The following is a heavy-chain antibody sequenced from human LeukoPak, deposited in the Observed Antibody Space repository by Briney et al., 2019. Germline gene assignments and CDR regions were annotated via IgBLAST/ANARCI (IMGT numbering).Heavy chain of an antibody. V-gene: IGHV1-8*01. CDR2: MNPNSGNT. CDR1: GYTFTTYD. J-gene: IGHJ6*02. D-gene: IGHD2-2*03. Sequence: GASVKVSCKASGYTFTTYDINWVRQATGQGLEWMGWMNPNSGNTGYAQKFQGRVTMTRNTSMSTAYMELNSLRSEDTAVYYCARGGMDLHGMDVWGQGTTVTVSS. CDR3: ARGGMDLHGMDV.